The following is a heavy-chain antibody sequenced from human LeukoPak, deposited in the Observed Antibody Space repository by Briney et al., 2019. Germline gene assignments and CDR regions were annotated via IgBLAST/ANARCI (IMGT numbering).Heavy chain of an antibody. CDR3: ARAGDYGDYVGWFDP. Sequence: SETLSLTCTVSGGSVSSSSYYWGWIRQPPGKGLEWIGSIYYSGSTYYNPSLKSRVSISVDTSKNQFSLKLNSLTAADTAVYYCARAGDYGDYVGWFDPWGQGTLVTVSS. V-gene: IGHV4-39*07. D-gene: IGHD4-17*01. J-gene: IGHJ5*02. CDR2: IYYSGST. CDR1: GGSVSSSSYY.